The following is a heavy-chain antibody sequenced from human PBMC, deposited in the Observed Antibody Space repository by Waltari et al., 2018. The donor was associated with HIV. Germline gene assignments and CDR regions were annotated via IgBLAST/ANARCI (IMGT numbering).Heavy chain of an antibody. D-gene: IGHD6-19*01. J-gene: IGHJ4*02. V-gene: IGHV3-23*01. CDR1: GPNFATSG. CDR2: ITSSGGRT. Sequence: VQMLESGGDLVQPGGSLRLSCAVSGPNFATSGLGRVRQAPGKGLEWMSAITSSGGRTYYAESVKGRFIISRDNSKKTVTLQLKNLRLGDTAMYYCATCNIGSGWYLKSPIRIWGQGTLVTVS. CDR3: ATCNIGSGWYLKSPIRI.